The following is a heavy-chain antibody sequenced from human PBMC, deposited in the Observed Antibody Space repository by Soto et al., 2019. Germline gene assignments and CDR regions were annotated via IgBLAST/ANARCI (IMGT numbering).Heavy chain of an antibody. V-gene: IGHV4-39*01. J-gene: IGHJ3*01. D-gene: IGHD6-13*01. CDR2: IYYSGRT. CDR1: GGSISSSTYY. CDR3: ARRPSESSRSWSQV. Sequence: SETLSLTCTVSGGSISSSTYYWRWIRKPPGKGLEWIASIYYSGRTHYNPSLECRVTISVDTSTNQFSLRLSSVTDADTSVYYCARRPSESSRSWSQVWGEGTMVTV.